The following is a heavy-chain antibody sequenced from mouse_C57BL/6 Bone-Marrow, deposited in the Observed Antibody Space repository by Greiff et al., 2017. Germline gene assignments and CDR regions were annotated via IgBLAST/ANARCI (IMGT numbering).Heavy chain of an antibody. D-gene: IGHD2-4*01. Sequence: EVHLVESGGGLVQPGGSLKLSCAASGFTFSSYAMSWVRQTPEKRLEWVATISDGGSYTYYPDNVKGRFTISRDNAKNNLYLLMSHLKSEDTAMYYCARDGASDEYDAYWGQGTLVTVSA. CDR2: ISDGGSYT. CDR3: ARDGASDEYDAY. J-gene: IGHJ3*01. CDR1: GFTFSSYA. V-gene: IGHV5-4*01.